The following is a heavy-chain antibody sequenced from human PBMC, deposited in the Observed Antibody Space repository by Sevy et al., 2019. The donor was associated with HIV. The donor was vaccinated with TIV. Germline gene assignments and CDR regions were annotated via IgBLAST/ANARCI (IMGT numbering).Heavy chain of an antibody. CDR1: GFTFSNYA. Sequence: PGGSLRLSCAASGFTFSNYAMHWVRQAPGKGLEWVALLSYDGISKFYPDSVKGRFTISRDNSKNTVFLQMNSVRPGDTALYYCARNRRPFALRLGESSPSLDNWGQGTLVTVSS. J-gene: IGHJ4*02. CDR3: ARNRRPFALRLGESSPSLDN. CDR2: LSYDGISK. D-gene: IGHD3-16*02. V-gene: IGHV3-30-3*01.